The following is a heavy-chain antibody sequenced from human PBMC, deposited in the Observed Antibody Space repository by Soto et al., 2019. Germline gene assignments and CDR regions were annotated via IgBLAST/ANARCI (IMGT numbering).Heavy chain of an antibody. V-gene: IGHV4-31*03. D-gene: IGHD3-10*01. CDR1: GGSISSGGYY. Sequence: SETLSLTCTVSGGSISSGGYYWGWIRQHPGKGLEWIGYIYYSGSTYYNPSLKSRVTISVDTSKNHFSLKLSSVTAADTAVYYCARGVTLVRGVIHTPFFDYWGQGALVTVSS. CDR2: IYYSGST. CDR3: ARGVTLVRGVIHTPFFDY. J-gene: IGHJ4*02.